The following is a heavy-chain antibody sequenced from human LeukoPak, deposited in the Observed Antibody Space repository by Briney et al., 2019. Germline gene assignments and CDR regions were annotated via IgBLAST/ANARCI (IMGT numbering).Heavy chain of an antibody. D-gene: IGHD7-27*01. V-gene: IGHV3-48*01. J-gene: IGHJ4*02. Sequence: GGSLRLSCAASGFTFSDYSMNWVRQAPGKRLEWVSYISSSSSMIYYADSVKGRFTISRDNAKKSLYLRMNSLRAEDTAVYYCARDPPNWGFGYWGQGTLVTVSS. CDR2: ISSSSSMI. CDR1: GFTFSDYS. CDR3: ARDPPNWGFGY.